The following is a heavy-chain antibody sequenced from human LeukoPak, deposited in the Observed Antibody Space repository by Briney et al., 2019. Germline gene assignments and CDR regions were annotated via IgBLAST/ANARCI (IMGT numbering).Heavy chain of an antibody. CDR1: GGSFSGYY. Sequence: TSETLSLTCAVYGGSFSGYYWSWIRQPPGKGLEWIGEINHSGCTNYNPSLKSRVTISVDTSKNQFSLKLSSVTAADTAVYYCARGVYGDYIDYWGQGTLVTVSS. D-gene: IGHD4-17*01. CDR2: INHSGCT. CDR3: ARGVYGDYIDY. J-gene: IGHJ4*02. V-gene: IGHV4-34*01.